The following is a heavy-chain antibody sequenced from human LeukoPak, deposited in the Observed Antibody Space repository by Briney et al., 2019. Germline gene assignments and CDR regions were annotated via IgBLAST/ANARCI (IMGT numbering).Heavy chain of an antibody. V-gene: IGHV4-59*01. CDR1: GGSISSYY. CDR3: ARGEGSGDIVVVPAAIGFDY. D-gene: IGHD2-2*01. Sequence: PSETLSLTCTVSGGSISSYYWSWIRQPPGKGLEWIGYIYYSGSTNYNPSLESRVTISVDTSKNQFSLKLSSVTAADTAVYYCARGEGSGDIVVVPAAIGFDYWGQGTLVTVSS. CDR2: IYYSGST. J-gene: IGHJ4*02.